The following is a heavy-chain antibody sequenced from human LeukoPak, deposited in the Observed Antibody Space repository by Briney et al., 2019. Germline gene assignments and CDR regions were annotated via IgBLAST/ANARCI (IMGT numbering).Heavy chain of an antibody. V-gene: IGHV3-30*02. Sequence: PGGSLRLSCVASGFTFTNYGMHWVRQAPGKGLEWVAFIRSDGSKNYYGDSVRGQFTISRDNAKNTLYLQMNSLRAEDAAVYYCTTDTFGARDSWGQGTLVTVSS. CDR1: GFTFTNYG. J-gene: IGHJ4*02. CDR3: TTDTFGARDS. D-gene: IGHD3-10*01. CDR2: IRSDGSKN.